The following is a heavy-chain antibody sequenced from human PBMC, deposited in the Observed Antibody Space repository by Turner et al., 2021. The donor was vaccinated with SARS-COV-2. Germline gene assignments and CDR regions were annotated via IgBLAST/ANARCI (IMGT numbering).Heavy chain of an antibody. Sequence: QLPLQESGPRLVKLSETLSLTCTVSGDSIAGSAYYWGWIRQSPAKGLEWIGTVDSGGTTYYKPSLKRRITLSVDTSTNHFYLNLYSVTAADTAVYYCVRLSLVYGDYAEYWGQGALVTVSS. CDR1: GDSIAGSAYY. CDR3: VRLSLVYGDYAEY. CDR2: VDSGGTT. D-gene: IGHD4-17*01. J-gene: IGHJ4*02. V-gene: IGHV4-39*02.